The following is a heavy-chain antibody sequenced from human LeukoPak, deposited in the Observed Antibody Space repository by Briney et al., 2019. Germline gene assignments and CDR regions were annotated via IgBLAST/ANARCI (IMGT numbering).Heavy chain of an antibody. CDR1: GFTFSSYE. J-gene: IGHJ6*04. Sequence: GGSLRLSCAASGFTFSSYEMNWVRQAPGKGLEWVSYISSNCSTIYYADSVKGRFTISRDKAKNSLYLQMNSLRAEDTAVYYCARDFGVNYYYYYGMDVWGKGTTVTVSS. V-gene: IGHV3-48*03. CDR2: ISSNCSTI. CDR3: ARDFGVNYYYYYGMDV. D-gene: IGHD3-16*01.